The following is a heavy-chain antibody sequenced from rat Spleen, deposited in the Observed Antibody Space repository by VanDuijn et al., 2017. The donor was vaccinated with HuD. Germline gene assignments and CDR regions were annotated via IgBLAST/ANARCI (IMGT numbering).Heavy chain of an antibody. Sequence: EVQLVESGGGLVQPGRSLKLSCAASGFTFSNFGMHWIRQAPTKGLEWVASISVSGGSTYYRDSVKGRFTFSRDNAKSTLYLQMDSLRSEDTATYYCARRGYYYVLFDYWGQGVMVTVSS. V-gene: IGHV5-19*01. D-gene: IGHD1-12*02. CDR3: ARRGYYYVLFDY. CDR2: ISVSGGST. J-gene: IGHJ2*01. CDR1: GFTFSNFG.